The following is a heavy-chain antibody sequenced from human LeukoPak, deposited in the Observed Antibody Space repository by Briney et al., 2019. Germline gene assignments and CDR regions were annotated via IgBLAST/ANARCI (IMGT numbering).Heavy chain of an antibody. CDR2: IYYSGNT. Sequence: PSETLSLTCTVSGGALSSYYWGWIRQPPGKGLEWIGYIYYSGNTSYNPSLKSRVTISVDTSKKQFSLKLSSVTAADTAVYYCARVGGSSYYYYGMDVWGQGTTVTVSS. J-gene: IGHJ6*02. CDR1: GGALSSYY. D-gene: IGHD2-15*01. CDR3: ARVGGSSYYYYGMDV. V-gene: IGHV4-59*01.